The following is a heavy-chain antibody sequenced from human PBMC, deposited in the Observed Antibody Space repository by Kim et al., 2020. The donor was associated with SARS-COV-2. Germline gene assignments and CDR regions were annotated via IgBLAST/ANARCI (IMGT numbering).Heavy chain of an antibody. CDR3: ARDVDTGRHDC. CDR2: INQDGTTR. V-gene: IGHV3-7*01. D-gene: IGHD2-21*01. CDR1: GFTFGNYW. Sequence: GGSLRLSCVASGFTFGNYWMAWVRQAPGKGLEWLTNINQDGTTRNSVDSVKGRFTISRDNAKNSVYLQLNSLRAEDAAMYYCARDVDTGRHDCWGQGTLVTVSS. J-gene: IGHJ4*02.